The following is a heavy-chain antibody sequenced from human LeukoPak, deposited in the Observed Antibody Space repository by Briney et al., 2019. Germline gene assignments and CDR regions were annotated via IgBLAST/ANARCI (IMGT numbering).Heavy chain of an antibody. CDR2: ISGSGDST. V-gene: IGHV3-23*01. Sequence: PGGSLRLSCAASGFTFSSYAMTWVRQAPGKGLEWVSAISGSGDSTYYADSMKGRFTISRDNSKNTLYLQMNSLRAEDTAVYYCAKPQRGAIVIVPALYYFNYWGQGTLVTVSS. CDR3: AKPQRGAIVIVPALYYFNY. D-gene: IGHD2-2*01. J-gene: IGHJ4*02. CDR1: GFTFSSYA.